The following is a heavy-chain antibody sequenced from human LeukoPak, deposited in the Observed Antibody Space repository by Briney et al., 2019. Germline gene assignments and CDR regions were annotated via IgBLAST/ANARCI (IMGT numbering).Heavy chain of an antibody. Sequence: GGSLRLSCAASGFTLSRYSMNWVRQTPGRGLEWVSRISGDGSSTNYADSVKGRFTISRDNAKNTLYLQVNSLRAEDTAVYYCARGNYGLDVWGQGTTVTVSS. CDR3: ARGNYGLDV. CDR1: GFTLSRYS. CDR2: ISGDGSST. J-gene: IGHJ6*02. V-gene: IGHV3-74*01.